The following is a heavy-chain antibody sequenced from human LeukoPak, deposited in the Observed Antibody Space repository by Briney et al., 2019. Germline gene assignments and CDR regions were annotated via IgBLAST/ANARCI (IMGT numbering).Heavy chain of an antibody. V-gene: IGHV4-61*01. D-gene: IGHD1/OR15-1a*01. Sequence: SETLSLTCTVSGGSVSSGSYYWRWIRQPPGKGLEWIGYISYSGRTNYSPSLKSRVTISVDTSKNQFSLKLTSVTAADTAVYYCASVRSGTYYFSYWGQGALVTVSS. CDR2: ISYSGRT. CDR1: GGSVSSGSYY. J-gene: IGHJ4*02. CDR3: ASVRSGTYYFSY.